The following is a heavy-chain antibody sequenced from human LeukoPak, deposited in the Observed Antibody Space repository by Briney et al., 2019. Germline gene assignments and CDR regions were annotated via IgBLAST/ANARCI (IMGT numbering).Heavy chain of an antibody. Sequence: ASVKVSCKASGYTFTSYDINWVRQATGQGLEWMGWMNPNSGNTGYAQKFQGRVIMTRTNSTSKAYIELGSLRSEDTAVYYCASAYCGGDCYSPGATNYYYYGMDVWGQGTTVTVSS. J-gene: IGHJ6*02. V-gene: IGHV1-8*01. D-gene: IGHD2-21*02. CDR2: MNPNSGNT. CDR3: ASAYCGGDCYSPGATNYYYYGMDV. CDR1: GYTFTSYD.